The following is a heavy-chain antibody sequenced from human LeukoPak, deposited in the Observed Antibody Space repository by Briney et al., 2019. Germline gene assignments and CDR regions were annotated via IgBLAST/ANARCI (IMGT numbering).Heavy chain of an antibody. D-gene: IGHD3-16*01. J-gene: IGHJ4*02. CDR1: GFTVSSNY. Sequence: PGGSLRLSCAASGFTVSSNYMSWVRQAPGKGLEWVSVIYSGGSTYYADSVKGGFTISRDNSKNTLYLQMNSLRAEDTAVYYCARDHTRPRGVWLDRLWGQGTLVTVSS. V-gene: IGHV3-66*01. CDR2: IYSGGST. CDR3: ARDHTRPRGVWLDRL.